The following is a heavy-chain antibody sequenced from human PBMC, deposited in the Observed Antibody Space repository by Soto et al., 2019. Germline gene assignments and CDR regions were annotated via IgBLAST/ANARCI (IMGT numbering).Heavy chain of an antibody. CDR1: GYTFTSYH. CDR3: ARESVQGGLDV. D-gene: IGHD3-10*02. J-gene: IGHJ6*02. Sequence: QVQLVQSGAEVKKPGASERISCKASGYTFTSYHLHWVRQAPGQGLEWVGMISPSGGRTTYAQKFQRRVTMTRDTSTNTIFMELNSLRSDDTAIDYCARESVQGGLDVWGQGTTVTVSS. V-gene: IGHV1-46*01. CDR2: ISPSGGRT.